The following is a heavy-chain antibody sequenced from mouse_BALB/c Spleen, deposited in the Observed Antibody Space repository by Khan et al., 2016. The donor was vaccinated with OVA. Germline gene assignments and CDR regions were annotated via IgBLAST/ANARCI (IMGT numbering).Heavy chain of an antibody. J-gene: IGHJ4*01. CDR1: GFTFSSYT. V-gene: IGHV5-12-2*01. CDR2: ISYGGSDT. Sequence: EVELVESGGGLVQPGGSLKLSCAASGFTFSSYTMSWVRQTPEKRLEWVAFISYGGSDTYYPDTLKGRFTISRDNANNTLYLQMRSLKSEDTAMYYCARPSTMGYDYVMDYWGQGTSVTVSS. CDR3: ARPSTMGYDYVMDY. D-gene: IGHD2-1*01.